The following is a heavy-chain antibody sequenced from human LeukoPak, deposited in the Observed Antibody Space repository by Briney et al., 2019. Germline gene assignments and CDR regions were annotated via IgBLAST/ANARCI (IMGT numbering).Heavy chain of an antibody. Sequence: PSGTLSLTCAVSGGSISSSNWWSWVRPPPGKGLEWIGEIYHSGSTNYNPSLKSRVTISVDKSKNQFSLKLSSVTAADTAVYYCARDLKLTTAPGIHYYYGMDVWGQGTTATVPS. V-gene: IGHV4-4*02. J-gene: IGHJ6*02. CDR1: GGSISSSNW. CDR2: IYHSGST. CDR3: ARDLKLTTAPGIHYYYGMDV. D-gene: IGHD5-24*01.